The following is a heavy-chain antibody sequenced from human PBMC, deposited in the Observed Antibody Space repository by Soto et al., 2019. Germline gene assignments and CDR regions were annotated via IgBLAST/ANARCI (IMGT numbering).Heavy chain of an antibody. CDR2: IYYGGST. CDR1: GGSISSSSYY. V-gene: IGHV4-39*07. CDR3: VRVAGSASWYETDS. D-gene: IGHD6-13*01. Sequence: SETLSLTCTVSGGSISSSSYYWGWIRQPPGKGLEWIGSIYYGGSTYYNPSLRSRITILLDASTNQLSLKLSSVTAADTAVYFCVRVAGSASWYETDSWGQGILVTVSS. J-gene: IGHJ4*02.